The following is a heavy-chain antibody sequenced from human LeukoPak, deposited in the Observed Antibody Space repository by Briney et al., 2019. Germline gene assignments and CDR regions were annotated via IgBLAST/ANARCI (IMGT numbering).Heavy chain of an antibody. CDR3: ARNLGSNWFDP. J-gene: IGHJ5*02. D-gene: IGHD1-26*01. V-gene: IGHV4-4*07. CDR2: IHSSGST. Sequence: SETLSLTCTVSGGSISSYYWSWIRQPAGKGLEWIGRIHSSGSTNYNPSLKSRVTMSLDASKNQFSRRLTSVTAADSAVYFCARNLGSNWFDPWGQGTLVTVSS. CDR1: GGSISSYY.